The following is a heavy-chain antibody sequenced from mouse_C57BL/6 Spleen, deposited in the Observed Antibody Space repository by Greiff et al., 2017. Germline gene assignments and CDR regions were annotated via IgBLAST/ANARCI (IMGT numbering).Heavy chain of an antibody. Sequence: EVKVVESGGGLVKPGGSLKLSCAASGFTFSDYGMHWVRQAPEKGLEWVAYISSGSSTIYYADTVKGRVTISRDNAKNTLFLQMTSLGSEDTAMYYCARRDHSYAMDYWGQGTSVTVSS. CDR1: GFTFSDYG. CDR3: ARRDHSYAMDY. CDR2: ISSGSSTI. J-gene: IGHJ4*01. V-gene: IGHV5-17*01. D-gene: IGHD3-3*01.